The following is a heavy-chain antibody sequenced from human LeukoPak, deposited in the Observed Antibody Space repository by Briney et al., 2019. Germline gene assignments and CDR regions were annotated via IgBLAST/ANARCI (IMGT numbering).Heavy chain of an antibody. CDR2: INHSGST. Sequence: SETLSLTCAVYGGSFSGYYWSWIRQPPGKGLEWIGEINHSGSTNYNPSLKSRVTISVDTSKNQFSLKLSSVTAADTAVYYCARDHRVEGAFDIWGQGTMVTVSS. D-gene: IGHD3-3*01. CDR3: ARDHRVEGAFDI. CDR1: GGSFSGYY. V-gene: IGHV4-34*01. J-gene: IGHJ3*02.